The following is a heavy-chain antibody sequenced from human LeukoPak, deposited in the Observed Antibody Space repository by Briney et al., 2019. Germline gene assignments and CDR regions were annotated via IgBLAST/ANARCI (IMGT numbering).Heavy chain of an antibody. CDR1: GGSISSGGYY. J-gene: IGHJ3*02. D-gene: IGHD3-16*01. V-gene: IGHV4-30-4*01. CDR3: ARVLGTGDAFDI. CDR2: IYYSGST. Sequence: SETLSLTCTVSGGSISSGGYYWSWIRQPPGKGLEWIGYIYYSGSTYYNPSLKSRVTISVDTSKNQFSLKLSSVTAADTAVYYCARVLGTGDAFDIWGQGTMVTVSS.